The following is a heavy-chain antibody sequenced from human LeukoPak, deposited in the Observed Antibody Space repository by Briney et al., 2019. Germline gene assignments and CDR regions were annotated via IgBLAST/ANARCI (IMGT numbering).Heavy chain of an antibody. D-gene: IGHD6-19*01. Sequence: SETLSLTCTVSGGSISTYYWSWIRQPPGKGLEWIGYIYYTGSTNYNPSLKSRVTISVDTSKNQFSLKLSPVTAADTAVYYCARRPHTGYSGDWGPHDYYYGMNAWGQGTTVTVSS. V-gene: IGHV4-59*08. J-gene: IGHJ6*02. CDR3: ARRPHTGYSGDWGPHDYYYGMNA. CDR2: IYYTGST. CDR1: GGSISTYY.